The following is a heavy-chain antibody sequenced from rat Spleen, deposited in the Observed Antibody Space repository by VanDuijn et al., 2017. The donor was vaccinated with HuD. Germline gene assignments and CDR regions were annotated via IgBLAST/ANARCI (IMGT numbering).Heavy chain of an antibody. V-gene: IGHV5-29*01. D-gene: IGHD1-9*01. CDR1: GFTFNNYG. CDR2: ISYDGGST. Sequence: EVQLVESGGGLVQPGRSLKLSCAASGFTFNNYGMAWVRQAPTKGLEWVASISYDGGSTYYRDSVKGRFTISRDDAKSTLSLQMDSLRSEDTATYYCARRHYGYTDYFDYWGQGVMVTVSS. J-gene: IGHJ2*01. CDR3: ARRHYGYTDYFDY.